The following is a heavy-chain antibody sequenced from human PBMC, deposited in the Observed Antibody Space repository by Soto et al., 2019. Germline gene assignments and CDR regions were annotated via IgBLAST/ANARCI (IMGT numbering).Heavy chain of an antibody. D-gene: IGHD2-15*01. V-gene: IGHV4-30-2*01. J-gene: IGHJ4*02. CDR3: ARDSRSSGEEYYFDY. Sequence: QLQLQESGSGLVKPSQTLSLTCAVSGGSISSGGYSWSWIRQPPGKGLEWIGYIYHSGSTYYNPSLKSRVTISVDRSKNQFSLKLSSVTAADTAVYYCARDSRSSGEEYYFDYWGQGTPVTVSS. CDR2: IYHSGST. CDR1: GGSISSGGYS.